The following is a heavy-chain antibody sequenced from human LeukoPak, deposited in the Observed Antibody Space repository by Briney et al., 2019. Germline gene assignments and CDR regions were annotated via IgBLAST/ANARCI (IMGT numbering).Heavy chain of an antibody. CDR3: ARDLIGSWFGGTDY. J-gene: IGHJ4*02. CDR2: IWYDGSNK. CDR1: GFTFSSYG. Sequence: PGGSLRLSCAASGFTFSSYGMHWVRQAPGKGLEWVAVIWYDGSNKYYADSVKGRFTISRDNSKNTLYLQMNSLRAEDTAVYYCARDLIGSWFGGTDYWGQGTLVTVSS. V-gene: IGHV3-33*01. D-gene: IGHD3-10*01.